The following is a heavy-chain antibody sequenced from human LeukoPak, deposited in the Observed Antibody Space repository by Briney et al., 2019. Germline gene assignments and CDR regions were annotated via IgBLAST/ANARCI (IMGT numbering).Heavy chain of an antibody. J-gene: IGHJ6*02. D-gene: IGHD3-3*01. V-gene: IGHV4-34*01. CDR3: ARDYDFYTPYYYYGMDV. CDR2: INHSGSR. Sequence: PSETLSLTCDVYGGSFSGYYWSWIRQPPGKGLEWIGEINHSGSRNYNLSLKSRVTISVDTSKNQFSLKLSSVTAADTAVYYCARDYDFYTPYYYYGMDVWGQGTTVTVSS. CDR1: GGSFSGYY.